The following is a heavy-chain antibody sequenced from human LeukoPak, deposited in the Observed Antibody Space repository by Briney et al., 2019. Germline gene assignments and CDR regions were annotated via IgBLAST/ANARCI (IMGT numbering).Heavy chain of an antibody. CDR2: IIPIFGTA. CDR1: GGTFSSYA. CDR3: AGDGDGYNFGRFDY. J-gene: IGHJ4*02. V-gene: IGHV1-69*13. D-gene: IGHD5-24*01. Sequence: SVKVSCKASGGTFSSYAISWVRQAPGQGLEWMGGIIPIFGTANYAQKFQGRVTITADESTGTAYMELSSLRSEDTAVYYCAGDGDGYNFGRFDYWGQGTLVTVSS.